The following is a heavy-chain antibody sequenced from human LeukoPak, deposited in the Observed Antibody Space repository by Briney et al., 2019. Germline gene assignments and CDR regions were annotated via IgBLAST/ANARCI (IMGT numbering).Heavy chain of an antibody. D-gene: IGHD6-13*01. CDR1: GYTFTGYY. Sequence: ASVKASCKASGYTFTGYYMHWVRQAPGQGLEWMGRINPNSGGTNYAQKFQGRVTMTRDTSISTAYMELSRLRSDDTAVYYCALLAAAGTNDAFDIWGQGTMVTVSS. CDR2: INPNSGGT. CDR3: ALLAAAGTNDAFDI. V-gene: IGHV1-2*06. J-gene: IGHJ3*02.